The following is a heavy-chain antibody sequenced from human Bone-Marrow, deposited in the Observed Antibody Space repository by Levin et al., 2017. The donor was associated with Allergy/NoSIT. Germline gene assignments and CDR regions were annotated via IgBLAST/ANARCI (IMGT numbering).Heavy chain of an antibody. CDR3: ARLSGSHSVGYYFDS. CDR1: GFNFGDHY. Sequence: SCAASGFNFGDHYLDWVRQAPGKGLEWVCRSRNRDNSYSTQYAASVEGRFTISRDDSMNTLFLHMSSLKTEDTAVYFCARLSGSHSVGYYFDSWGQGTLVAVSS. J-gene: IGHJ4*02. D-gene: IGHD1-26*01. V-gene: IGHV3-72*01. CDR2: SRNRDNSYST.